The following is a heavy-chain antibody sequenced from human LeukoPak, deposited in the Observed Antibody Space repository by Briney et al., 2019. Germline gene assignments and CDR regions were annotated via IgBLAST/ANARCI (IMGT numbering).Heavy chain of an antibody. CDR2: INPNSGGT. CDR3: ARDQTVAGNPYYYYYMDV. CDR1: GYTFTGYY. D-gene: IGHD6-19*01. Sequence: ASVKVSCKASGYTFTGYYMHWVRQAPGQGLEWMGWINPNSGGTNYAQKFQGRVTMTRDTSISTAYMELSRLRSDDTAVYYCARDQTVAGNPYYYYYMDVWGKGTTVTISS. J-gene: IGHJ6*03. V-gene: IGHV1-2*02.